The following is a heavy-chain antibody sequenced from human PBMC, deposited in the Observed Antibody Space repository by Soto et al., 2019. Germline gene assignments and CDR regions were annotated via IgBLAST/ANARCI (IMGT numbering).Heavy chain of an antibody. CDR2: INAGNGNT. CDR3: ARDLSETYCSGGSCYSGAFDI. CDR1: GYTFTSYA. J-gene: IGHJ3*02. D-gene: IGHD2-15*01. V-gene: IGHV1-3*01. Sequence: QVQLVQSGAEVKKPGASVKVSCKASGYTFTSYAMHWVRQAPGQRLEWMGWINAGNGNTKYSQKFQGRVTITMDTSASTAYMELSSLRSEDTAVYYCARDLSETYCSGGSCYSGAFDIWGQGTMVTVSS.